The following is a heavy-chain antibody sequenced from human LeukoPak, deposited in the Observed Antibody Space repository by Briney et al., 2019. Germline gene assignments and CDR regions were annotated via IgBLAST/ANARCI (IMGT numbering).Heavy chain of an antibody. CDR3: ARYGGSSFYYGMDV. CDR1: GFTFSSYG. Sequence: PGGSLRLSCIASGFTFSSYGMTWVRQAPGKGLEWVSAISGSGGGNTYYADSVKGRFTISRDNSKNTLYLQMHSLRAEDTAVYYCARYGGSSFYYGMDVWGQGTTVTVSS. D-gene: IGHD2-15*01. V-gene: IGHV3-23*01. J-gene: IGHJ6*02. CDR2: ISGSGGGNT.